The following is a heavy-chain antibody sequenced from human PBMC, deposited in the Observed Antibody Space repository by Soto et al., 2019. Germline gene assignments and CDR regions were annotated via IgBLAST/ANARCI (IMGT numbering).Heavy chain of an antibody. CDR2: VYYSGNT. V-gene: IGHV4-59*01. CDR1: GGSISTYY. D-gene: IGHD6-13*01. CDR3: ARKGAAASYAHYYMDV. Sequence: QVQLQESGPGLVKPSETLSLTCTVSGGSISTYYWSWIRQPPGKGLEWIGYVYYSGNTNYNPSLESRGTISVDSSRNRFSLNLTAATAADTAVYYCARKGAAASYAHYYMDVWGRGTAVTVSS. J-gene: IGHJ6*03.